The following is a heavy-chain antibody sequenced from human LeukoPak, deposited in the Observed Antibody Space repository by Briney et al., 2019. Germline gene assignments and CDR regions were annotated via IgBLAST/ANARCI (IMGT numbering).Heavy chain of an antibody. D-gene: IGHD3-3*01. CDR3: GRDAYDDASES. V-gene: IGHV3-7*01. J-gene: IGHJ5*02. CDR2: LRPDGSDK. CDR1: GFTFSDYW. Sequence: PGGSLRLSCTGSGFTFSDYWMTWARQAPGKGLEWVANLRPDGSDKYYVDSVKGRFAISRDNAKNLVYLKMNSLRAEDTAVYYCGRDAYDDASESWGQGTLVTVSS.